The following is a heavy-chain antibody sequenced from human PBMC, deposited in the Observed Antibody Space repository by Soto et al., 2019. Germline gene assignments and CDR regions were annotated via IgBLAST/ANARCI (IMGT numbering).Heavy chain of an antibody. D-gene: IGHD2-21*01. Sequence: QVQLVQSGAEVEKPGASVKVSCKASGYTFTAYYIHWVRQARGQGLEWLGWINPNSGGTSYSQKFQAWITLTRDTAISTAYMELTRLRSDDPAVYYCARANSSRPYYYTMDVLGQGTTVTVSS. CDR2: INPNSGGT. CDR1: GYTFTAYY. CDR3: ARANSSRPYYYTMDV. V-gene: IGHV1-2*04. J-gene: IGHJ6*02.